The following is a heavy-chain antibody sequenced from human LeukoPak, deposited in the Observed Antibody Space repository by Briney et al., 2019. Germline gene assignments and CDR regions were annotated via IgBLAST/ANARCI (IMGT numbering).Heavy chain of an antibody. D-gene: IGHD2-15*01. V-gene: IGHV3-7*01. J-gene: IGHJ6*02. CDR3: ARDLVVVVAATLYYYYGMDV. CDR2: IKQDGSEK. Sequence: GGSLRLSCAASGFTFSSYWMSWVRQAPGKGLEWVANIKQDGSEKYYVDSVKGRFTISRDNAKNSLYLQMNSLRAEDTAVYYCARDLVVVVAATLYYYYGMDVWGQGTTVTVSS. CDR1: GFTFSSYW.